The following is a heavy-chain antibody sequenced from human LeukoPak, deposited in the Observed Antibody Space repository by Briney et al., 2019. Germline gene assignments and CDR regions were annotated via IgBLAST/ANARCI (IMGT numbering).Heavy chain of an antibody. CDR3: ARAGSGNPYYYYYMDV. CDR2: IYTSGST. V-gene: IGHV4-4*07. D-gene: IGHD3-10*01. J-gene: IGHJ6*03. CDR1: GGSISSYY. Sequence: PSETLSLTCTVSGGSISSYYWSWIRQPAGKGLEWIGRIYTSGSTNYNPSLKSRVTMSVDTSKNQFSLKLSSVTAADTAVYYCARAGSGNPYYYYYMDVWGKGTTVTISS.